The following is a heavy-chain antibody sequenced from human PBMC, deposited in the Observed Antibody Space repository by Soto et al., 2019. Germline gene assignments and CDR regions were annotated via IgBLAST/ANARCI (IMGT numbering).Heavy chain of an antibody. J-gene: IGHJ6*02. D-gene: IGHD3-10*01. CDR3: AKAGDYYGSGSYYNSPTVRATFHYYYYGMDV. CDR2: ISGSGGST. CDR1: GFTFGRYA. V-gene: IGHV3-23*01. Sequence: GGSLRLSCAASGFTFGRYAMSWVGQAPGKGLEWVSAISGSGGSTYYADSVKGRFTISRDNSKNTLYLQMNSLRAEDTAVYYCAKAGDYYGSGSYYNSPTVRATFHYYYYGMDVWGQGTTVTVSS.